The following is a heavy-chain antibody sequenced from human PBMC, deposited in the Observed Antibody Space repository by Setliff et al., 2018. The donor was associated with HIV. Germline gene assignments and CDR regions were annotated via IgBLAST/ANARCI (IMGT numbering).Heavy chain of an antibody. CDR1: GGSISSGGYY. V-gene: IGHV4-31*03. D-gene: IGHD3-22*01. Sequence: SETLSLTCTVSGGSISSGGYYWSWIRQHPGKGLEWIGYIYYSGSTSYNPSLKSRVTISVDTSKNQFSLKLSSVTAADTAVYYCAREGGYYYDSSGYSPHDAFDIWGQGTMVTVSS. J-gene: IGHJ3*02. CDR2: IYYSGST. CDR3: AREGGYYYDSSGYSPHDAFDI.